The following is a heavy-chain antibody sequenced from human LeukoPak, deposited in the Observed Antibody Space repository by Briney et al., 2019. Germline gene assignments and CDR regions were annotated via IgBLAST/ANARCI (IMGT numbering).Heavy chain of an antibody. CDR3: ARGAGIMIMFGGVTQLDP. CDR1: GYTFTSYY. CDR2: INPSGGST. J-gene: IGHJ5*02. D-gene: IGHD3-16*01. V-gene: IGHV1-46*01. Sequence: ASVKVSCKASGYTFTSYYMHWVRQAPGQGLEWMGIINPSGGSTSYAQKFQGRVTMTRDMSTSTVYMELSSLRSEDTAVYYCARGAGIMIMFGGVTQLDPWGQGTLVTVSS.